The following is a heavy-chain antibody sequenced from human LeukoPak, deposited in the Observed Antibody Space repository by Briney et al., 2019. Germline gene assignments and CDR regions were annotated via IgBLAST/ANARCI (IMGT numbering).Heavy chain of an antibody. J-gene: IGHJ6*02. D-gene: IGHD3-9*01. Sequence: PSETLSLTCTVSVRSISSYYWSWLRQPPGKGLEWIGYIYYSGSTNYNPSLKSRVTISVDTSKNHFSLKLISVTDADTAVYYCARLPKFSKCYYYGMDVWGQGTTVTVSS. CDR3: ARLPKFSKCYYYGMDV. V-gene: IGHV4-59*08. CDR2: IYYSGST. CDR1: VRSISSYY.